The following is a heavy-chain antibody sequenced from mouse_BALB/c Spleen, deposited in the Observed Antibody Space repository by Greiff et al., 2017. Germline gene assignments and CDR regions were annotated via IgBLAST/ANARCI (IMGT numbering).Heavy chain of an antibody. J-gene: IGHJ4*01. V-gene: IGHV5-4*02. CDR3: ARDQYYGSSHGAMDY. CDR1: GFTFSDYY. CDR2: ISDGGSYT. Sequence: EVKLVESGGGLVKPGGSLKLSCAASGFTFSDYYMYWVRQTPEKRLEWVATISDGGSYTYYPDSVKGRFTISRDNAKNNLYLQMSSLKSEDTAMYYCARDQYYGSSHGAMDYWGQGTSVTVSS. D-gene: IGHD1-1*01.